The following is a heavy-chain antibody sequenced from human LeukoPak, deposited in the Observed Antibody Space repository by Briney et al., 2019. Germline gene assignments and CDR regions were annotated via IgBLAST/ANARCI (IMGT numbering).Heavy chain of an antibody. CDR3: ARGTSNYYDSSGYNRY. D-gene: IGHD3-22*01. CDR1: GYTFTSYA. V-gene: IGHV1-69*04. CDR2: IIPILGIA. Sequence: GASVKVSCKASGYTFTSYAISWVRQAPGQGLEWMGRIIPILGIANYAQKFQGRVTITADKSTSTAYMELSSLRSEDTAVYYCARGTSNYYDSSGYNRYWGQGTLVTVSS. J-gene: IGHJ4*02.